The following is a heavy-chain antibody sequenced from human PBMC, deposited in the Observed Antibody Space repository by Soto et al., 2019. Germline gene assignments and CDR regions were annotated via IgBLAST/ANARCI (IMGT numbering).Heavy chain of an antibody. Sequence: ASVKGSCKASGYTLTNYGVTWVRQAPGQGLEWLGRVTPYKADTNSAQNLQGRVTMTRDTSTSTAYMELSSLTSDDTAIYYCARMATYRPLNWFDPSRQRTLVTGS. J-gene: IGHJ5*02. CDR3: ARMATYRPLNWFDP. V-gene: IGHV1-18*04. D-gene: IGHD2-21*01. CDR2: VTPYKADT. CDR1: GYTLTNYG.